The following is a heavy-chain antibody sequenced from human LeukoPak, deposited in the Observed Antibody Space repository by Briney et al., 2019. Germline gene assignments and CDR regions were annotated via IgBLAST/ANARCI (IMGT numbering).Heavy chain of an antibody. CDR3: ARGLVDSSGWYNWFDP. CDR1: GGSISSYY. J-gene: IGHJ5*02. Sequence: SETLSLTCTVSGGSISSYYWSWIRQPPGKGLEWIGYIYYSGSTNYNPSLKIRVTISVDTSKNQFSLRLSSVTAADTAVYYCARGLVDSSGWYNWFDPWGQGTLVTVSS. D-gene: IGHD6-19*01. V-gene: IGHV4-59*01. CDR2: IYYSGST.